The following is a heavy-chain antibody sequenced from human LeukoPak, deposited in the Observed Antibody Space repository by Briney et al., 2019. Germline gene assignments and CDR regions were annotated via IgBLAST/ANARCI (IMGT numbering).Heavy chain of an antibody. CDR2: IRGKPNNYAT. CDR3: TSYPTTTAPY. D-gene: IGHD4-11*01. CDR1: GLNFSAPS. J-gene: IGHJ4*02. V-gene: IGHV3-73*01. Sequence: GGSLRLFCAASGLNFSAPSMHWVRQASRKWPEWVGQIRGKPNNYATLHSVSVKRRPTTSRDDSKNTTSLQLISLKTDDTAVYYCTSYPTTTAPYWGQGVLVTVSS.